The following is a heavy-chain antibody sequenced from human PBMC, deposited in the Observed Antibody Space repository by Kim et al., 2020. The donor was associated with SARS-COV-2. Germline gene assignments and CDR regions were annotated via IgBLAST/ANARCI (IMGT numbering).Heavy chain of an antibody. D-gene: IGHD6-13*01. V-gene: IGHV1-46*01. Sequence: AQKFQGRVTMPRDTSTSTVYMELSSLRSEDTAVYYCARALEQQTTAAFDYWGQGTLVTVSS. J-gene: IGHJ4*02. CDR3: ARALEQQTTAAFDY.